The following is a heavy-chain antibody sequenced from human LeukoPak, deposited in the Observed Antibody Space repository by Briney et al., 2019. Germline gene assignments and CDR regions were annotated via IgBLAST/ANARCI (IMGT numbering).Heavy chain of an antibody. V-gene: IGHV3-23*01. Sequence: GGSLRLSCAASGFTFSSYAMSWVRQAPGKGLEWVSAISGSGGSTYYADSVKGRSTISRDNSKNTLYLQMNSLRAEDTAVYYCASAVAAAYGMDVWGQGTTVTVSS. CDR2: ISGSGGST. CDR3: ASAVAAAYGMDV. CDR1: GFTFSSYA. D-gene: IGHD6-19*01. J-gene: IGHJ6*02.